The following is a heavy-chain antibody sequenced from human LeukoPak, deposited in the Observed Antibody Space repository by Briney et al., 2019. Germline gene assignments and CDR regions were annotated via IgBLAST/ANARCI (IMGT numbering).Heavy chain of an antibody. J-gene: IGHJ4*02. CDR3: ARVKVAGGEKEVY. D-gene: IGHD6-19*01. CDR1: GYTFTSYD. V-gene: IGHV1-69*04. Sequence: SVKVSCKASGYTFTSYDINWVRQAPGQGLEWMGRIIPILGIANYAQKFQGRVTITADKSTSTAYMELSSLRSEDTAVYYCARVKVAGGEKEVYWSQGTLVTVSS. CDR2: IIPILGIA.